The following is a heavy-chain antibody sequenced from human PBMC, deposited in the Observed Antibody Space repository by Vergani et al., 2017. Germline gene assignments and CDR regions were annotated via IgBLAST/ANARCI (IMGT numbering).Heavy chain of an antibody. CDR2: ISSSGTTI. J-gene: IGHJ3*02. CDR3: ARGDYHVSFEI. Sequence: VQLVESGGGVVRPGGSLRLSCAASGFSLSDYYMTWIRQAPGKGLEWISYISSSGTTIYYADSVKGRFTISRDNAKNLVFLQMDSLRAEDTALYYCARGDYHVSFEIWGRGTMVTISS. D-gene: IGHD3-10*02. CDR1: GFSLSDYY. V-gene: IGHV3-11*04.